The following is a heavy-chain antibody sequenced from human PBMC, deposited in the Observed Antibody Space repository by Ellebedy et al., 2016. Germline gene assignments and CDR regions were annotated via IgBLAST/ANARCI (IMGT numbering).Heavy chain of an antibody. D-gene: IGHD5-12*01. CDR2: VSSSGGST. CDR3: ALEAYIGPSAFDI. J-gene: IGHJ3*02. Sequence: GGSLRLSCAASGFTFSSYAMSWVRQAPGKGLEWVSAVSSSGGSTYYADSVKGRFTISSDNSKNTLYLQMNSLRAEDTAVYSCALEAYIGPSAFDIWGQGTMVTVSS. CDR1: GFTFSSYA. V-gene: IGHV3-23*01.